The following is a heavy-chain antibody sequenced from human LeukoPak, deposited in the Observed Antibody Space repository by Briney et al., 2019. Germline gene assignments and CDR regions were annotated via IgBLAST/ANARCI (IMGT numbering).Heavy chain of an antibody. D-gene: IGHD4-17*01. V-gene: IGHV3-7*01. Sequence: PGGSLRLSCAASGFNFSKYWMSWVRQAPGKGLEWVANIKEDGSEKYFVDSVKGRFTISRDNAKNTLYLQMNSLRAEDTAIYYCAGGDYGDYAIYWGQGTLVTVSS. CDR1: GFNFSKYW. CDR2: IKEDGSEK. CDR3: AGGDYGDYAIY. J-gene: IGHJ4*02.